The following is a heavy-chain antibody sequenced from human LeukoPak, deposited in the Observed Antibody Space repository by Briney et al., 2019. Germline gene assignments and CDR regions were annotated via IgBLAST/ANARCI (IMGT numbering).Heavy chain of an antibody. CDR3: ATPGAAYCGGDCYLGAFDI. Sequence: GESLKISCKGSGYSFTSYWIGWVRQMPGKGLEWMGIIYPGDSDTRYSPSFQGQVTISADKSISTAYLQWSSLKASDTAMYYCATPGAAYCGGDCYLGAFDIWGQGTMVTVSS. D-gene: IGHD2-21*02. J-gene: IGHJ3*02. CDR1: GYSFTSYW. CDR2: IYPGDSDT. V-gene: IGHV5-51*01.